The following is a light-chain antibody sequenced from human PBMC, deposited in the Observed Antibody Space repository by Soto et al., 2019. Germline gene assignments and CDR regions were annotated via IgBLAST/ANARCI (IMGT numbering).Light chain of an antibody. CDR1: QSVSSSY. CDR2: GAS. CDR3: QQYGSSSLYT. V-gene: IGKV3-20*01. J-gene: IGKJ2*01. Sequence: EIVLTQSPGTLSLSPGERATLSCRASQSVSSSYLAWYQQKPGQAPRLLIYGASGRATGIPDRFSGSGSGTDFTLTITRPEPVDFPVYYCQQYGSSSLYTFGQGTKLEIK.